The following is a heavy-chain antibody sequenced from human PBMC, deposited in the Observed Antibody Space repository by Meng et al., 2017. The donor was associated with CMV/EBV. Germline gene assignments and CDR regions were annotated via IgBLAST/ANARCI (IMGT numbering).Heavy chain of an antibody. Sequence: GESLKISCVTSGFNFSSYEFDWVRQAPGRGLEWLSHISHGGSNVFYADSVKGRFTISRDDTKGSLYLQMSSLRADDTAVYYCARELPATWEPFDYWGQGTLVTVSS. D-gene: IGHD1-26*01. CDR2: ISHGGSNV. CDR3: ARELPATWEPFDY. J-gene: IGHJ4*02. CDR1: GFNFSSYE. V-gene: IGHV3-48*03.